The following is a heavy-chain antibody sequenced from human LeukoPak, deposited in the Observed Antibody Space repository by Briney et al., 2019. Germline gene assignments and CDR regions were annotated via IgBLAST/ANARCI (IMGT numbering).Heavy chain of an antibody. CDR3: ARLEEDYDILTGYYPRPDYGMDV. D-gene: IGHD3-9*01. CDR1: GFTFSSAS. J-gene: IGHJ6*02. Sequence: PGRSLRLSWAASGFTFSSASMNWVRQAPGKGLEWVSYISSTSTTLYYADSVRGRFTISRDNAKNSLYLQMNSLRAEDTAVYYCARLEEDYDILTGYYPRPDYGMDVWGQGTTVTVSS. V-gene: IGHV3-48*01. CDR2: ISSTSTTL.